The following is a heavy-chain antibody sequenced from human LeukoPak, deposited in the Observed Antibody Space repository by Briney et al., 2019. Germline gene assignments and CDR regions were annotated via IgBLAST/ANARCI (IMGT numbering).Heavy chain of an antibody. D-gene: IGHD3-3*01. J-gene: IGHJ6*03. V-gene: IGHV4-59*08. CDR3: ARHYGLGWFPYYYYYMDV. Sequence: SETLSLTCTVSGGSISSYYWSWIRQPPGKGLEWIGYIYYSGSTNYNPSLKSRVTISVDTSKNQFSLKLSSVTAAGTAVYYCARHYGLGWFPYYYYYMDVWGKGTTVTVSS. CDR1: GGSISSYY. CDR2: IYYSGST.